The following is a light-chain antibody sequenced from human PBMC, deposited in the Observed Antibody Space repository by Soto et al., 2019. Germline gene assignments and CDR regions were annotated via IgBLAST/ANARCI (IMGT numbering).Light chain of an antibody. Sequence: EIVMTHSPATLSVSPGERATLSCRASQSISSNLAWYHQKPGQAPRLLIHGASTRATGIPARFSGSGSGTEFTLTISSLQSEDSAVYYCQQYNNWPPGFGQGTKVEIK. CDR2: GAS. J-gene: IGKJ1*01. CDR3: QQYNNWPPG. V-gene: IGKV3-15*01. CDR1: QSISSN.